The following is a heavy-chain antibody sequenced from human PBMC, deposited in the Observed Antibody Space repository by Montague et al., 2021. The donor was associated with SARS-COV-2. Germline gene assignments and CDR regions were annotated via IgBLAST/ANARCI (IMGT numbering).Heavy chain of an antibody. CDR2: FSDSGST. V-gene: IGHV4-59*08. D-gene: IGHD2-15*01. CDR1: GGSISSFY. J-gene: IGHJ4*02. CDR3: ARHYSATLPAVY. Sequence: SETLSLTCTVSGGSISSFYWSWFRQPPGKGLEWIGYFSDSGSTNYNPSPTSRVPMSVDTSKNQFSLKVNSVTAADTAVYYCARHYSATLPAVYWGQGTLVTVSS.